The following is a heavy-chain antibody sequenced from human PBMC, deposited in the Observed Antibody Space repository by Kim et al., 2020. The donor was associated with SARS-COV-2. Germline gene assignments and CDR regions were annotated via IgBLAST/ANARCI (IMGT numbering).Heavy chain of an antibody. D-gene: IGHD3-9*01. CDR2: IYYSGST. CDR3: ASGVNYDILTGYRGPFDY. CDR1: GGSISSSSYY. Sequence: SETLSLTCTVSGGSISSSSYYWGWIRQPPGKGLEWIGSIYYSGSTAYNPSLKSRVTISVDTSKNQFSLKLSSVTAADTAVYYCASGVNYDILTGYRGPFDYWGQGTLVTVSS. J-gene: IGHJ4*02. V-gene: IGHV4-39*07.